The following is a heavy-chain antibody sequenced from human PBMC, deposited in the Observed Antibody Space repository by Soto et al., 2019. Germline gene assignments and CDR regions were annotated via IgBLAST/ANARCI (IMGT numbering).Heavy chain of an antibody. V-gene: IGHV3-74*01. D-gene: IGHD3-3*01. J-gene: IGHJ4*02. CDR2: IKSDGTVT. CDR1: GITFSTYR. CDR3: ARENYGFWSGYYLDY. Sequence: GGSLRLSCVVSGITFSTYRMHWVRQAPGKGLVWVSHIKSDGTVTHYTDSVRGRFIISRDNAKNTLFLQMNSLRAEDTAVYYCARENYGFWSGYYLDYWGQGTLVTVSS.